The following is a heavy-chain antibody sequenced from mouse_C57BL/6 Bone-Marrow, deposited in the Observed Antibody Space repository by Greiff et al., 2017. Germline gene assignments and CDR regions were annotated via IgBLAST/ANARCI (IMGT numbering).Heavy chain of an antibody. CDR1: GYTFTSYD. CDR2: IYPRDGST. V-gene: IGHV1-85*01. Sequence: VKLQESGPELVKPGASVKLSCKASGYTFTSYDINWVKQRPGQGLEWIGWIYPRDGSTKYNEKFKGQATLSVDTSSSTAYMALHSLTSEDSAVYFCARLEFDGSSGDWYFDVWGTGTTVTVSS. J-gene: IGHJ1*03. CDR3: ARLEFDGSSGDWYFDV. D-gene: IGHD1-1*01.